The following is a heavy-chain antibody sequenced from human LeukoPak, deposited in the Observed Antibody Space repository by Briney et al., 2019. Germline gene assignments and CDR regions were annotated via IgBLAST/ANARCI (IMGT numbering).Heavy chain of an antibody. CDR2: INHSGST. J-gene: IGHJ3*02. CDR3: ARKITMVRGVIKKGAFDI. D-gene: IGHD3-10*01. CDR1: GGSFSGYY. Sequence: SETLSLTCAVYGGSFSGYYWSWIRQPPGKGLEWIGEINHSGSTNYNPSLKSRVTISVDTSMNQFSLKLSSVTAADTAVYYCARKITMVRGVIKKGAFDIWGQGTMVTVSS. V-gene: IGHV4-34*01.